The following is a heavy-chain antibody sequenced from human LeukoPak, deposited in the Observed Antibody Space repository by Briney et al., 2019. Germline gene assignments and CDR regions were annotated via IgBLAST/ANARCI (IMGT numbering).Heavy chain of an antibody. CDR2: INPNSGGT. J-gene: IGHJ5*02. D-gene: IGHD3-10*01. CDR1: GYTFTGYY. V-gene: IGHV1-2*02. Sequence: GASVTVSCKASGYTFTGYYMHWVRQAPGQGLEWMGWINPNSGGTNYAQDFHGRVTMTRDTSISTAYMELSRLRSEDTAVYYCARGGGIEGGRDEILWFGERYNWFDPWGQGTLVTVSS. CDR3: ARGGGIEGGRDEILWFGERYNWFDP.